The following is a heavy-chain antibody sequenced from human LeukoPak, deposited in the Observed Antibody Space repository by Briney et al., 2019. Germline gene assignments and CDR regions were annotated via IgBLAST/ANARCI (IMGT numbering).Heavy chain of an antibody. V-gene: IGHV1-69*13. Sequence: HEASVKVSCKASGGTFSSYAISWVRQAPGQGLEWMGGIIPIFGTANYAQKFQGRVTITADESTSTAYMELSSLRSEDTAVYYCARYQHCVGAFDIWGQGTMVTVSS. CDR2: IIPIFGTA. D-gene: IGHD1-26*01. CDR1: GGTFSSYA. J-gene: IGHJ3*02. CDR3: ARYQHCVGAFDI.